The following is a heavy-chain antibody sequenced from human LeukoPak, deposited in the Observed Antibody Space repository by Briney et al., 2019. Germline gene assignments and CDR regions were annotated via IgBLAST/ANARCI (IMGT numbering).Heavy chain of an antibody. Sequence: SETLSLTCTASGGSISSYYWSWIRQPPGKGLEWIGYTYYSGSTNYNPSLKSRVTISVDTSKNQFSLKLSSVTAADTAVYYCARSDSSGYHPEYYFDYWGQGTLVTVSS. CDR1: GGSISSYY. D-gene: IGHD3-22*01. V-gene: IGHV4-59*01. CDR3: ARSDSSGYHPEYYFDY. J-gene: IGHJ4*02. CDR2: TYYSGST.